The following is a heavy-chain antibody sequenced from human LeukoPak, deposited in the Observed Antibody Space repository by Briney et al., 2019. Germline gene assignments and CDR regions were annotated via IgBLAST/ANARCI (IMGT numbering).Heavy chain of an antibody. CDR3: ARDLRVGGNSGWYAFDI. J-gene: IGHJ3*02. CDR2: IYYSGST. D-gene: IGHD6-19*01. V-gene: IGHV4-59*01. CDR1: GGSISNYY. Sequence: PSETLSLTCTVSGGSISNYYWSWIRQPPGKGLEWIGYIYYSGSTNYNPSLQSRVTISVDTSKNQFSLKLRSVTAADTAVYYCARDLRVGGNSGWYAFDIWGQGTMVTVSS.